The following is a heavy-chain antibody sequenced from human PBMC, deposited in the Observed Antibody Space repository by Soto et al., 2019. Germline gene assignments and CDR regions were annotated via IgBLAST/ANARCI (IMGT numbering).Heavy chain of an antibody. J-gene: IGHJ5*02. CDR1: GGSFSGYY. CDR2: INHSGST. V-gene: IGHV4-34*01. CDR3: ARGPPTFSPKKNWFDP. Sequence: PSETLSLTCAVYGGSFSGYYWSWIRQPRGKGLEWIGQINHSGSTNYNPSLKSRVTISVDTSKNQFSLKLTSVTAADTAVYYCARGPPTFSPKKNWFDPWGQGTLVTVSS.